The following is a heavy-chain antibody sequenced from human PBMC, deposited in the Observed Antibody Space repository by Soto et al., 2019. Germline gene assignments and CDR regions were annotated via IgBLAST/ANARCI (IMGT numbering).Heavy chain of an antibody. D-gene: IGHD2-15*01. J-gene: IGHJ6*02. CDR2: IYPGDSDT. V-gene: IGHV5-51*01. CDR3: ARLSCSGGSCFPLYYGMDV. CDR1: GYSFTSYW. Sequence: GESLKISCKGSGYSFTSYWIGWVRQMPGKGLEWMGIIYPGDSDTRYSPSFQGQVTISADKSISTAYLQWSSLKASDTAMYYCARLSCSGGSCFPLYYGMDVWGQGTTVTVSS.